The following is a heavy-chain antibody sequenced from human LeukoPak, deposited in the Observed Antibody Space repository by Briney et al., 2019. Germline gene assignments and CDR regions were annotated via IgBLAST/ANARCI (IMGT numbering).Heavy chain of an antibody. Sequence: SETLSLTCTVSGGSISSHYWTWIRQSPVKGLEWIGDISNSGSTSYNPSLKSRVTISIDTSKNQFSLKLSSVTAADTAVYYCGRDALVGYFSYYYMDVWAKGHGHRLL. CDR1: GGSISSHY. V-gene: IGHV4-59*11. CDR2: ISNSGST. J-gene: IGHJ6*03. CDR3: GRDALVGYFSYYYMDV. D-gene: IGHD2-15*01.